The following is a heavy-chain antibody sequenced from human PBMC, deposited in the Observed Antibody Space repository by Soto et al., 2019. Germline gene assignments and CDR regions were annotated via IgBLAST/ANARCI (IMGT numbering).Heavy chain of an antibody. CDR1: GYTFTSYD. Sequence: ASVKVSCKASGYTFTSYDINWVRQATGQGLEWMGWMNPNSGNTGYAQKFQGRVTMTRNTSISTAYMELSSLRSEDTAVYYCARVLSPVRLRWKGYYYYYMDVWGKGTTVTVSS. CDR3: ARVLSPVRLRWKGYYYYYMDV. J-gene: IGHJ6*03. CDR2: MNPNSGNT. D-gene: IGHD4-17*01. V-gene: IGHV1-8*01.